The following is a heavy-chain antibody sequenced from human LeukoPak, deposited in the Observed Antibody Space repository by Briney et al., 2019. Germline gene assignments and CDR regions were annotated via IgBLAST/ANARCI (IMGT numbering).Heavy chain of an antibody. CDR3: ARADYDILTGYYSYFDY. V-gene: IGHV4-59*01. CDR1: GGSISSYY. D-gene: IGHD3-9*01. J-gene: IGHJ4*02. CDR2: IYYSGST. Sequence: SETLSLTCTVSGGSISSYYWSWIRQPPGKGLEWIGYIYYSGSTNYNPSLKSRVTISVDTSKNQFSLKLSSVSAADTAVYYCARADYDILTGYYSYFDYWGQGTLVTVSS.